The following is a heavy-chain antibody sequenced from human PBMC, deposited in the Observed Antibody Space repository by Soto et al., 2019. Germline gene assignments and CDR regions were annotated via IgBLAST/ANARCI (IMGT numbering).Heavy chain of an antibody. CDR3: AMVDVYVTPSPQDV. J-gene: IGHJ6*02. D-gene: IGHD3-16*01. V-gene: IGHV1-18*01. CDR2: INTYNGNT. CDR1: GYTFTRYG. Sequence: QVQLVQSGAEVKNPGASVKVSCKASGYTFTRYGIGWARQDPGQGLEWMGWINTYNGNTNYAQNVQGRVTLTIDTSTSTAYMELSSLRSNDTAIYYCAMVDVYVTPSPQDVWGQGTTVIVSS.